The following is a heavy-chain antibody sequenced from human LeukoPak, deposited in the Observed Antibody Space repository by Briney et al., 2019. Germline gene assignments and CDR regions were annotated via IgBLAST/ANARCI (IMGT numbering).Heavy chain of an antibody. CDR3: AKGGNDYVWGSYRPQLLDY. V-gene: IGHV3-23*01. D-gene: IGHD3-16*02. J-gene: IGHJ4*02. Sequence: PGGSLRLSCAASGFTFSSYAMSWVRQAPGKGLEWVSAISGSGGSTYYADSVKGRFTISRDNSKNTLYLQMNSLGAEDTAVYYCAKGGNDYVWGSYRPQLLDYWGQGTLVTVSS. CDR2: ISGSGGST. CDR1: GFTFSSYA.